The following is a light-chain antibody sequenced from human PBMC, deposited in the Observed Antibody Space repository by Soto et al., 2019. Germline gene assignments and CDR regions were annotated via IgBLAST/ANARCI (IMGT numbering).Light chain of an antibody. Sequence: QSALTQPASVSGSPGQSITISCTGTSSDVGGYNYVSWYQQHPGKAPKLMIYDVSNRPSGVSNRFSGSKSGNTASLTISGLQAEDGADYYCSSCTSSSTMVFGGGTKVTVL. CDR1: SSDVGGYNY. J-gene: IGLJ2*01. CDR2: DVS. CDR3: SSCTSSSTMV. V-gene: IGLV2-14*01.